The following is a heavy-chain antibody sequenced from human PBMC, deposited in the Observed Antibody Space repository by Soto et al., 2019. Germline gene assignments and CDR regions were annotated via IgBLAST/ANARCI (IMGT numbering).Heavy chain of an antibody. CDR3: ARGGTATTTYYSGMDV. V-gene: IGHV1-46*01. Sequence: QVQLVQSGAEVKKPGASVKLSCKASGYTFTSYYMHWVRQAPGQGLEWMGMINPSGSSTSYSQKVQGRVTMTRDTSMSTVYMELSSLRSEDTALYYCARGGTATTTYYSGMDVWGQGTTVTVSS. D-gene: IGHD1-26*01. CDR1: GYTFTSYY. CDR2: INPSGSST. J-gene: IGHJ6*02.